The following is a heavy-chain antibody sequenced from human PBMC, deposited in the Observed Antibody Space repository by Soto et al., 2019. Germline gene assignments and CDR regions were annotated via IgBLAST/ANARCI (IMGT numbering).Heavy chain of an antibody. CDR3: AGSYYYYGMDV. V-gene: IGHV4-59*01. CDR2: VYYSGST. J-gene: IGHJ6*02. D-gene: IGHD1-26*01. Sequence: QVQLQESGPGLVKPSETLSLTCTVSGGSISSYYWSWIRQPPGKGLEWIGYVYYSGSTNYNPSLKSRVTISVDTSQNQFALKLSSVTAADTAVYYCAGSYYYYGMDVWGQGTTVTVSS. CDR1: GGSISSYY.